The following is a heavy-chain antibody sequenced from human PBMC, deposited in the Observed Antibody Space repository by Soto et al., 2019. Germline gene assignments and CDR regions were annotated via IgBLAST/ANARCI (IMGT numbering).Heavy chain of an antibody. CDR3: ATSQKGYNWTYFGH. D-gene: IGHD1-20*01. CDR1: RASISGSYYY. CDR2: VFYTGFT. J-gene: IGHJ4*02. Sequence: SQTLSLTCALSRASISGSYYYWAWLRQSPEKGPEWVGSVFYTGFTSYIAVVAGRVSVSVDTAKSEFSLKRSAVTAAATAVYYCATSQKGYNWTYFGHRGEGALV. V-gene: IGHV4-39*01.